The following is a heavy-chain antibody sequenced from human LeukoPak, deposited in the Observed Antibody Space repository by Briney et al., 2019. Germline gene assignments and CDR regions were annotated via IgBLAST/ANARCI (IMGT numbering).Heavy chain of an antibody. V-gene: IGHV1-24*01. D-gene: IGHD3-10*01. CDR2: FDPEDGET. CDR3: ATGHNRYGSGSFYNWFDP. CDR1: GYTLTELS. J-gene: IGHJ5*02. Sequence: ASVKVSCKVSGYTLTELSMHWVRQAPGKGLEWMGGFDPEDGETIYAQKFQGRVTMTEDTSTDTAYMELSSLRSEDTAVYYCATGHNRYGSGSFYNWFDPWGQGTLVTVPS.